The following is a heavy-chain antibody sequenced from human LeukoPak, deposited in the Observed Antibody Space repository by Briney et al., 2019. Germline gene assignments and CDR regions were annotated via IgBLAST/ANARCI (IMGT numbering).Heavy chain of an antibody. CDR3: ARWAGNWNYAPPYYYYYMDV. J-gene: IGHJ6*03. CDR2: ISSSSSYI. D-gene: IGHD1-7*01. CDR1: GFTFSSYS. V-gene: IGHV3-21*01. Sequence: GGSLRLSCAASGFTFSSYSMNWVRQAPGKGLEWDSSISSSSSYIYYADSVKGRFTISRDNAKNSLYLQMNSLRAEDTAVYYCARWAGNWNYAPPYYYYYMDVWGEGTTVTVSS.